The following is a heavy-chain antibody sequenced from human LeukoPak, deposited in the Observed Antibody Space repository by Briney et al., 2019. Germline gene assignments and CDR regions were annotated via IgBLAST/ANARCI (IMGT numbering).Heavy chain of an antibody. V-gene: IGHV3-74*01. CDR1: GFTFNIYW. Sequence: GGSLRLSCAASGFTFNIYWMHWVRQVPGKGLEWVSLIKSDGSSTTYADSVKGRFTISRDNAKNTLYLQMNSLRAEDTAVYYCAKGPWGIAGFDPWGQGTLVTVSS. D-gene: IGHD3-16*01. J-gene: IGHJ5*02. CDR2: IKSDGSST. CDR3: AKGPWGIAGFDP.